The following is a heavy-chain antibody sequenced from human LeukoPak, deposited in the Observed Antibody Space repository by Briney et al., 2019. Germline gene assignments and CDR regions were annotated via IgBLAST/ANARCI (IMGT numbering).Heavy chain of an antibody. J-gene: IGHJ4*02. CDR2: IKSKTDGGTT. CDR1: GFTFSNAW. V-gene: IGHV3-15*01. D-gene: IGHD3-22*01. CDR3: TTDQDYYDSSGPPY. Sequence: GGSLRLSCAASGFTFSNAWMSWVRQAPGKGLEWVGRIKSKTDGGTTDYAAPVKGRFTISRDDLKNALYLQMNSLKTEDTAVYYCTTDQDYYDSSGPPYWGQGTLVTVSS.